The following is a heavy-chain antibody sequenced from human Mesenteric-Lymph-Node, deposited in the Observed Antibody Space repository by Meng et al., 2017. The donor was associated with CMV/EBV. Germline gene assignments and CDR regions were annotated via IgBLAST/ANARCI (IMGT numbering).Heavy chain of an antibody. D-gene: IGHD1-26*01. J-gene: IGHJ5*02. Sequence: GESLKISCVASGFIFSHYGMHWVRQAPGKGLEWVAVIWGDGTNKYYADSVKGRFTISRDESKNTLYLQMNSLRPEDTAVYYCAKGGSGSYDWFDPWGQGTLVTVSS. CDR1: GFIFSHYG. V-gene: IGHV3-33*03. CDR2: IWGDGTNK. CDR3: AKGGSGSYDWFDP.